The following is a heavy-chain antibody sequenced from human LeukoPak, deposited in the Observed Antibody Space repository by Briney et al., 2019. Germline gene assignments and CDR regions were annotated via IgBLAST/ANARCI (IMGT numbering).Heavy chain of an antibody. J-gene: IGHJ4*02. V-gene: IGHV4-59*01. CDR1: GGSISSYF. D-gene: IGHD3-9*01. CDR2: IHYSGRT. CDR3: ARLGILAVYYVIDY. Sequence: SETLSLTCTVSGGSISSYFWSWIRQPPGKGLEWIGYIHYSGRTNYNPSLKSRVTISVDTSKNQYSLKLSSVTAADTAVYYCARLGILAVYYVIDYWGQGTLVTVSS.